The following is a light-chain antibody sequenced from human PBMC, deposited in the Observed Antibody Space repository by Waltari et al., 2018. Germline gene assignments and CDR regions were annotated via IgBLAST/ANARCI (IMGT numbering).Light chain of an antibody. CDR3: QQYNNFPFT. Sequence: DIQMTQSPSTLSASVGDRVTITCRPSQSFGGSLAWFQQKPGKAPKHLIYDASTLEPGVPSRFSGSGSGTEFTLTVSSLQPDDFATYYCQQYNNFPFTFGPGTTV. V-gene: IGKV1-5*01. CDR2: DAS. CDR1: QSFGGS. J-gene: IGKJ3*01.